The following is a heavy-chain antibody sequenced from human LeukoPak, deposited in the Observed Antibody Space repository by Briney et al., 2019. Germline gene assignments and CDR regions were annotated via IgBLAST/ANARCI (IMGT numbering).Heavy chain of an antibody. Sequence: GGSLRLSCAASGFTFSDYYMSWIRQAPGKGLEWVSYISSSSSYTNYADSVKGRFSISRDNAKNTLYLQMNSLRAEDTAVYYCARWGDYYQSLFDSWGQGTLVTVSS. J-gene: IGHJ4*02. CDR1: GFTFSDYY. D-gene: IGHD3-3*01. V-gene: IGHV3-11*06. CDR2: ISSSSSYT. CDR3: ARWGDYYQSLFDS.